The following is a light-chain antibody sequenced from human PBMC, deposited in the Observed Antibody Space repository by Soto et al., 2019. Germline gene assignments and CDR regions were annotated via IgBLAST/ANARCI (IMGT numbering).Light chain of an antibody. Sequence: AIQMTQSPSSLSASVGDRVTITCRSSQDIRSKLVWYQQRPGNAPKLLIYSTSLLHTGVPSRFSATGSGTDFTLTISSLQPEDFASYYCLQEFTYPRTFGQGTKVEV. CDR3: LQEFTYPRT. V-gene: IGKV1-6*01. CDR2: STS. CDR1: QDIRSK. J-gene: IGKJ1*01.